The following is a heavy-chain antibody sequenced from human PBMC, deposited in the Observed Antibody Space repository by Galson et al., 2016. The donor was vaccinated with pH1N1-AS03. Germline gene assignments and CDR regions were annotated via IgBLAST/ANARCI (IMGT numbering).Heavy chain of an antibody. CDR1: GFTFSDYA. CDR2: ISSDASGT. V-gene: IGHV3-64*01. CDR3: ARRRSYYDFWSGYSDY. Sequence: SLRLSCAASGFTFSDYAMHWVRQAPGKGLEYVSAISSDASGTYYANSVKGRFAISRDHSKNTVYLQMGSLRAEDMAVYYCARRRSYYDFWSGYSDYGGQGTLVTVSS. J-gene: IGHJ4*02. D-gene: IGHD3-3*01.